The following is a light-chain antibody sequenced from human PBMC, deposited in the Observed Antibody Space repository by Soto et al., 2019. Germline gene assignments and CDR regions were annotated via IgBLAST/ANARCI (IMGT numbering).Light chain of an antibody. CDR3: QQYNNWPLLT. Sequence: ETVLTQSPGTLSLSPGERATLSCRASQSVSSNLAWYQQKPGQAPRLLIYDASNRATGIPARFSGSGSGTDFTLTISSLQSEDFAVYYCQQYNNWPLLTFGGGTKVDIK. CDR1: QSVSSN. J-gene: IGKJ4*01. V-gene: IGKV3D-15*01. CDR2: DAS.